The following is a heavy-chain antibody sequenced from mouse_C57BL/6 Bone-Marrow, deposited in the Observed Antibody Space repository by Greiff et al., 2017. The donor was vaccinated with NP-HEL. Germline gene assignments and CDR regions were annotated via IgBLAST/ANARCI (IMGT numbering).Heavy chain of an antibody. V-gene: IGHV3-6*01. Sequence: EVHLVESGPGLVKPSQSLSLTCSVTGYSITSGYYWNWIRQFPGNKLEWMGYISYDGSNNYNPSLKNRISITRDTSKNQFFLKLNSVTTEDTATYYCAREGYGSSYWGQGTLVTVSA. J-gene: IGHJ3*01. CDR1: GYSITSGYY. CDR2: ISYDGSN. D-gene: IGHD1-1*01. CDR3: AREGYGSSY.